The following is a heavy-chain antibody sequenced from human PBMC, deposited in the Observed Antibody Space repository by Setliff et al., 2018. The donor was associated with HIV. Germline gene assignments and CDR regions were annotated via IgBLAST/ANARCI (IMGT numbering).Heavy chain of an antibody. V-gene: IGHV4-34*01. CDR1: RGSISRYY. CDR3: ARHLYWNPDAFDI. CDR2: INHSGST. Sequence: PSETLSLTCTVSRGSISRYYWSWIRQSPGKGLEWIGEINHSGSTHYNPPLKSRATISVDTSKNQFSLRLSSVTAADTAVFFCARHLYWNPDAFDIWGQGTMVTVSS. J-gene: IGHJ3*02. D-gene: IGHD1-1*01.